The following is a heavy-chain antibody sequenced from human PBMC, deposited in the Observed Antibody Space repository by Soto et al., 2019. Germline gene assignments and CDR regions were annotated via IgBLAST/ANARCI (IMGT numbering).Heavy chain of an antibody. J-gene: IGHJ5*02. V-gene: IGHV1-69*13. D-gene: IGHD3-22*01. CDR3: ASPLHYYYDSSGYYFS. CDR2: IIPIFGTA. CDR1: GGTFSSYA. Sequence: SVKVSCKASGGTFSSYAISWVRQAPGQGLEWMGGIIPIFGTANYAQKFQGRVTITADESTSTAYMELSSLRSEDTAVYYCASPLHYYYDSSGYYFSWGQGTLVTVSS.